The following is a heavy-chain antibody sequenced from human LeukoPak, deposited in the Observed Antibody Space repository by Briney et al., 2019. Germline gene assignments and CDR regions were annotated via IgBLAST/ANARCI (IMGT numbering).Heavy chain of an antibody. D-gene: IGHD6-13*01. CDR1: GFTFTSYA. Sequence: GGTLRLSCAAPGFTFTSYAMNWVRQAPGKGLEWVSYISSSGSTIYYADSVKGRFTISRDNAKNSLYLQMNSLRAEDTAVYYCARVYSSSWYYYYYYMDVWGKGTTVTISS. J-gene: IGHJ6*03. CDR3: ARVYSSSWYYYYYYMDV. CDR2: ISSSGSTI. V-gene: IGHV3-48*03.